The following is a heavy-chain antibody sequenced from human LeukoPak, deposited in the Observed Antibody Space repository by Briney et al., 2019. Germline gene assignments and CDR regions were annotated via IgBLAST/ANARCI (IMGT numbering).Heavy chain of an antibody. Sequence: SGGSLRLSCAASGFTFSSYEMNWVRQAPGKGLEWISYISSSGSTIYYVDSVKGRFTISRDNANNSLYLQMNSLRAEDTAVYYCARDGGEWELDHWGQGTLVTVSS. CDR3: ARDGGEWELDH. J-gene: IGHJ4*02. D-gene: IGHD1-26*01. V-gene: IGHV3-48*03. CDR2: ISSSGSTI. CDR1: GFTFSSYE.